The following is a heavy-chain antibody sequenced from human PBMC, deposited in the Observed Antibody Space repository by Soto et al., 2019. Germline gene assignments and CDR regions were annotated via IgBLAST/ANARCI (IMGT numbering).Heavy chain of an antibody. CDR3: ARSAVSPFGGLIGPFDY. Sequence: QVQLVQSGAEEKKPGASVKVSCRASGYTFTGYAMHWVRQAPGQRLEWMGWLNAGNGNTKYSQKFQGRLTITRDTSASTAYMELSCLRSQDTAVYYCARSAVSPFGGLIGPFDYWGQGNLVIVSS. V-gene: IGHV1-3*05. CDR1: GYTFTGYA. J-gene: IGHJ4*02. CDR2: LNAGNGNT. D-gene: IGHD3-16*02.